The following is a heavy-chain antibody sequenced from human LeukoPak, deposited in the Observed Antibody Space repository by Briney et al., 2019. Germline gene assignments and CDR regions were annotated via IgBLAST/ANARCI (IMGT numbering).Heavy chain of an antibody. D-gene: IGHD3-10*01. CDR3: ARHSRGWFGVYYFDY. V-gene: IGHV4-39*01. CDR2: IDYSGST. CDR1: GGSISSSSYY. J-gene: IGHJ4*02. Sequence: SETLSLTCTVSGGSISSSSYYWGWIRQPPGKGLEWIGSIDYSGSTCYNPSLKSRVTISVDTSKNQFSLKLSSVTAADTAVYYCARHSRGWFGVYYFDYWGEGTLVTVSS.